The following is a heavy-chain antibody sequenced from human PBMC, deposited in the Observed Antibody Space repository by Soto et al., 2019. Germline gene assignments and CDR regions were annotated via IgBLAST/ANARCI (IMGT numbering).Heavy chain of an antibody. CDR1: GASFAGSY. Sequence: QVQLQQWGAGPLKPSQNLSLTCGVSGASFAGSYWSWIRQSPGKGLEWIGEINHSGTTNYNPSLKSRVSISVDTSKNRFSLNLTSVTAADTAVYYCARGTLHRPIQPPKYIYAYYWGQGTLVTVSS. CDR2: INHSGTT. CDR3: ARGTLHRPIQPPKYIYAYY. D-gene: IGHD3-16*01. J-gene: IGHJ4*02. V-gene: IGHV4-34*02.